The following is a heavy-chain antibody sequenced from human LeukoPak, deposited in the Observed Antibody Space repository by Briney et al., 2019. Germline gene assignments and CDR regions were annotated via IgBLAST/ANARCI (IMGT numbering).Heavy chain of an antibody. CDR1: GFTFSSYW. CDR2: INSDGSST. CDR3: ARERGTAKYYFDY. V-gene: IGHV3-74*01. D-gene: IGHD5-18*01. J-gene: IGHJ4*02. Sequence: PGGSLRLSCAASGFTFSSYWMHWVRQAPRNGLVRVSRINSDGSSTSYADSLKGRFTISRDNAKNTLYLQMNSLRAEDTAVYYCARERGTAKYYFDYWGQGTLVTVSS.